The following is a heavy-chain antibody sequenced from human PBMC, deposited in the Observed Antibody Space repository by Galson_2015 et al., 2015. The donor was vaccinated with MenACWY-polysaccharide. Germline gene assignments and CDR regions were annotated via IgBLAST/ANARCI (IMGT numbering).Heavy chain of an antibody. CDR3: ARDRHQLVHCYYGMDV. D-gene: IGHD6-13*01. V-gene: IGHV3-21*01. Sequence: SLRLSCAASGFTFSSYSMNWVRQAPGKGLEWVSSISSSSSYINYAYSVKGRFTISRDKAKNSLYLQMNSLRAEDTAVYYCARDRHQLVHCYYGMDVWGQGTTVTVSS. J-gene: IGHJ6*02. CDR2: ISSSSSYI. CDR1: GFTFSSYS.